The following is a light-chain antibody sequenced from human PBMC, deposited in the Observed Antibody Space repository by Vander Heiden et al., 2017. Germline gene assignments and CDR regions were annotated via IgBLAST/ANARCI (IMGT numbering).Light chain of an antibody. V-gene: IGKV1-5*03. Sequence: DIQMTQSPSTRSASVGDRVTITCRASQSFDNWLAWYQQKPGKAPKLLIYKASRLEGGVPSRFSGSVSGTEFTLTISSLQPDDFATYYCQQYNSYPYSFGQGTKLEIK. CDR3: QQYNSYPYS. CDR2: KAS. J-gene: IGKJ2*01. CDR1: QSFDNW.